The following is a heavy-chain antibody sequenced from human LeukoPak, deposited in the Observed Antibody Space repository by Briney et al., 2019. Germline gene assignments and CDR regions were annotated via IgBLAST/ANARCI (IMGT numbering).Heavy chain of an antibody. J-gene: IGHJ4*02. V-gene: IGHV3-7*04. CDR2: IKQDGSKK. Sequence: GGSLRLSCVASGFPFSSYWMTWVRQAPGKGLEWVANIKQDGSKKSYVDSVKGRFTISRDNAKNSLYLQMNSLRAEDTAIYYCTRVGYIDEGIDYWGQGTLDTVSS. CDR1: GFPFSSYW. CDR3: TRVGYIDEGIDY. D-gene: IGHD5-24*01.